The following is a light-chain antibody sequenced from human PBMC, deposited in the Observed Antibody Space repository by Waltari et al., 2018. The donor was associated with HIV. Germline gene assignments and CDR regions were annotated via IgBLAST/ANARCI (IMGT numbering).Light chain of an antibody. V-gene: IGKV3-15*01. Sequence: EVVMTQSPGTLSVSPGERATLSCRASQSISSNLAWYQQKPGQAPRLLLYEASTGATGVPARFIGSCFGTDFTLIITSLQFEDVAVYYCQQYNNWPRTFGQGTKVEF. CDR1: QSISSN. CDR2: EAS. CDR3: QQYNNWPRT. J-gene: IGKJ1*01.